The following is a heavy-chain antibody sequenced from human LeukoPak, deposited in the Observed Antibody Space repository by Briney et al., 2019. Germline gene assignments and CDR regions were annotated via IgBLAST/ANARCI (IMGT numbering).Heavy chain of an antibody. V-gene: IGHV1-69*05. D-gene: IGHD5-18*01. CDR2: IIPIFGTA. J-gene: IGHJ6*03. Sequence: GASVKVSCKASGGTFSSYAISWVRQAPGQGLEWMGRIIPIFGTANYAQKFQGRVTITTDESTSTAYMELSSPRSEDTAVYYCAREAYSYGYLVVYYYYMDVWGKGTTVTVSS. CDR1: GGTFSSYA. CDR3: AREAYSYGYLVVYYYYMDV.